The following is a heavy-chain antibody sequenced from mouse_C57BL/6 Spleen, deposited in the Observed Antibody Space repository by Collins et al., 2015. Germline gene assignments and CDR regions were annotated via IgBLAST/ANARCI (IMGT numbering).Heavy chain of an antibody. V-gene: IGHV1-50*01. CDR1: GYTFTSYW. CDR2: IDPSDSYT. CDR3: ARKADVDY. Sequence: QVQLQQPGAELVKPGASVKLSCKASGYTFTSYWMQWVKQRPGQGLEWIGEIDPSDSYTNYNQKFKGKATLTVDTSSSTAYMQLSSLTSEDSAVYYCARKADVDYWGQGTSVTVSS. J-gene: IGHJ4*01.